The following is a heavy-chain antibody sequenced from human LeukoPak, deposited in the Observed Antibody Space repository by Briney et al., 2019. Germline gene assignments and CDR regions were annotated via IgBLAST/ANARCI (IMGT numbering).Heavy chain of an antibody. J-gene: IGHJ3*02. CDR3: ASKGAAGTGAFDI. Sequence: GGSLRLSCAASAFTFSDYTMNWVRQATGKGLEWVSSISRSSSNIYYADFVRGRFTVSRDNAKNSLFLQMNSLRVEDTAIYYCASKGAAGTGAFDIWGQGTMLTVSS. CDR2: ISRSSSNI. D-gene: IGHD6-13*01. CDR1: AFTFSDYT. V-gene: IGHV3-21*01.